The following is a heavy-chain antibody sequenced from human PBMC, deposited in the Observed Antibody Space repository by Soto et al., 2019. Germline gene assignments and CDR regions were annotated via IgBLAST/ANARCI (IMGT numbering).Heavy chain of an antibody. D-gene: IGHD2-15*01. V-gene: IGHV3-33*01. Sequence: GGSLRLSCAASGFTFSSYGMHWVRQAPGKGLEWVAVIWYDGSNKYYADSVKGRFTISRDNSKNTLYLQMNSLRAEDTAVYYCAREGYCSGGSCYVSYYYYMDVWGKGTTVTVSS. CDR2: IWYDGSNK. J-gene: IGHJ6*03. CDR1: GFTFSSYG. CDR3: AREGYCSGGSCYVSYYYYMDV.